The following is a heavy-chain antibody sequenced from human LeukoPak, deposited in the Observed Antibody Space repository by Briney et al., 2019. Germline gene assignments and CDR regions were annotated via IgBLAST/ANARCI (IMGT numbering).Heavy chain of an antibody. CDR1: GGSFSGYY. J-gene: IGHJ4*02. CDR3: ARVSRRITMVRGVTTPVDY. CDR2: INHSGST. V-gene: IGHV4-34*01. Sequence: SETLSLTCAVYGGSFSGYYWSWIRQPPGKGLGWIGEINHSGSTNYNPSLKSRVTISVDTSKNQFSLKLSSVTAADTAVYYCARVSRRITMVRGVTTPVDYWGQGTLVTVSS. D-gene: IGHD3-10*01.